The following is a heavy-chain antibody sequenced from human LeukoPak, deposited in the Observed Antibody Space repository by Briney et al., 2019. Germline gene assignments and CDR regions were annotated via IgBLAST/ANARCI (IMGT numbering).Heavy chain of an antibody. CDR3: ARNRGYNYGQKRGYFDY. J-gene: IGHJ4*02. V-gene: IGHV4-34*01. CDR2: INHSGST. CDR1: GGSFSGYY. Sequence: SETLSLTCAVYGGSFSGYYWSLIRQPPGKGLEWIGEINHSGSTNYNPSLKSRVTISVDTSKNQFSLKLSSVTAADTAVYYCARNRGYNYGQKRGYFDYWGQGTLVTVSS. D-gene: IGHD5-18*01.